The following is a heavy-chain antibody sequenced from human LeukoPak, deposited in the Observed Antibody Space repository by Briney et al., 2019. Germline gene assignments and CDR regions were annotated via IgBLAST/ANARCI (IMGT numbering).Heavy chain of an antibody. CDR3: AKHRLVYAIPRINYGMDV. CDR1: GFTVSSNY. J-gene: IGHJ6*02. Sequence: HPGGSLRLSCAASGFTVSSNYMSWVRQAPGKGLEWVSAISGSGGSTYYADSVKGRFTISRDNSKNTLYLQMNSLRAEDTAVYYCAKHRLVYAIPRINYGMDVWGQGTTVTVSS. CDR2: ISGSGGST. D-gene: IGHD2-8*01. V-gene: IGHV3-23*01.